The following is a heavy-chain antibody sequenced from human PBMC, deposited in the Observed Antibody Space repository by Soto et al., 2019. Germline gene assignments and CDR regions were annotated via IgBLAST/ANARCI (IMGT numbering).Heavy chain of an antibody. J-gene: IGHJ6*02. Sequence: SEPLSLTCSVSGADINTYSWTWIRQPAGKGLEWIGRIYTSASINYNPSLRGRVTLSVDTSTNQVSLKLASVTAADTAVYYCARDREAGYNFYYGMDVWGQGTTVTVSS. CDR2: IYTSASI. CDR1: GADINTYS. V-gene: IGHV4-4*07. CDR3: ARDREAGYNFYYGMDV. D-gene: IGHD6-19*01.